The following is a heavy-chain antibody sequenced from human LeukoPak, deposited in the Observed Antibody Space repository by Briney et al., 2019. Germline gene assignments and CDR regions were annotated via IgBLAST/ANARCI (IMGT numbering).Heavy chain of an antibody. CDR2: IYPGDSDT. V-gene: IGHV5-51*01. Sequence: GESLKISCKGSGYSFSNYWIAWVRQMPGKGLEWMGIIYPGDSDTTYSPSFQGQVTISADNSITTAYLQWSSLKASDTATYHCATGRGIITRPPAFEIWGQGTLVTASS. D-gene: IGHD3-10*01. CDR1: GYSFSNYW. J-gene: IGHJ3*02. CDR3: ATGRGIITRPPAFEI.